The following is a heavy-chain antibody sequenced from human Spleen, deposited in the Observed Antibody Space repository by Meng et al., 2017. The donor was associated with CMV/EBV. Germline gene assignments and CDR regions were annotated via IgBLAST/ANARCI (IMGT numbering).Heavy chain of an antibody. Sequence: ISFKVSGYIFANSYMHWVRQAPGKGLEWLGLVDPKNGVALYAERFQGRVTITADTSTDTTYMELSSLTSEDTAVYYCATPYYYGSFDPWGQGTLVTVSS. CDR2: VDPKNGVA. J-gene: IGHJ5*02. CDR1: GYIFANSY. D-gene: IGHD3-10*01. V-gene: IGHV1-69-2*01. CDR3: ATPYYYGSFDP.